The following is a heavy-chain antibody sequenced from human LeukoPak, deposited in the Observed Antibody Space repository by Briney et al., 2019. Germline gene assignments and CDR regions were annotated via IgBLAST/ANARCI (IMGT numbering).Heavy chain of an antibody. V-gene: IGHV5-51*01. CDR3: PRRGRVSEYFDS. CDR2: IYPGDSDT. CDR1: GYSFTSYW. Sequence: HGESLKISCKGSGYSFTSYWIAWVRQMPGRGLEWMGFIYPGDSDTRYSTSFQGQVTISADKSISTAYLQWSSLKASDSAIYYCPRRGRVSEYFDSWGQGTLVAVSS. D-gene: IGHD2-21*01. J-gene: IGHJ4*02.